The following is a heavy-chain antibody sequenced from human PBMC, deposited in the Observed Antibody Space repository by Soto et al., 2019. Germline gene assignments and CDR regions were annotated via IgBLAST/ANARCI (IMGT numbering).Heavy chain of an antibody. D-gene: IGHD4-17*01. Sequence: QVQLQQWGAGLLKPSETLSLTCAVYGGSFSGYYWRWIRQPPGKGLEWIGEINHSGSTNYNPSLKSRVTISVDTSKNQFSLKLSSVTAADTAVYYCAIGTGGTTVTTTYYFDYWGQGTLVTVSS. CDR1: GGSFSGYY. J-gene: IGHJ4*02. CDR2: INHSGST. CDR3: AIGTGGTTVTTTYYFDY. V-gene: IGHV4-34*01.